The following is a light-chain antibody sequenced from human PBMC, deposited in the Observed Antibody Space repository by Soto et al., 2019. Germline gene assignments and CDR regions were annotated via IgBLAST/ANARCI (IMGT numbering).Light chain of an antibody. V-gene: IGLV1-47*01. Sequence: QSVLTQPPSASGTPGQTVTISCSGSSSNIGSAYIYWYQHLPGTAPTLLIYRNNQRPSGVPDRFSASKSGTSASLAISGLRSEDDADYYCAAWDDSFVVFGGGTKLSVL. CDR2: RNN. CDR3: AAWDDSFVV. J-gene: IGLJ2*01. CDR1: SSNIGSAY.